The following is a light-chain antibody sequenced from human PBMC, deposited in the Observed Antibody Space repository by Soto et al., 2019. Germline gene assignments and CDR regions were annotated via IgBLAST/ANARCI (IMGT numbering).Light chain of an antibody. Sequence: EIVLTQSPGTLSLSPGERATLSCRASQSVSSRYLAWYQQKPGQAPRLLIYATSSRATGIPDRFSGSGSGTDFTLTISRLEPEDFAVYYCQQYSNWPPVLTFGGGTKVDIK. V-gene: IGKV3-20*01. CDR3: QQYSNWPPVLT. CDR2: ATS. J-gene: IGKJ4*01. CDR1: QSVSSRY.